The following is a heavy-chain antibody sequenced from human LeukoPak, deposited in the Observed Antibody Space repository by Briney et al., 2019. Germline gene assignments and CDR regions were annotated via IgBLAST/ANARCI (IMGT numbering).Heavy chain of an antibody. CDR2: IYSDGST. CDR3: ARGGRGYCSSTSCQTYYFDY. V-gene: IGHV3-66*01. Sequence: PGGSLRLSCAASGFTVSSNYMSWVRQAPGKGLEWVSVIYSDGSTYYADSVKGRFTISRDNSKNTLYLQMNSLRAEDTAVYYCARGGRGYCSSTSCQTYYFDYWGQGTLVTVSS. D-gene: IGHD2-2*01. CDR1: GFTVSSNY. J-gene: IGHJ4*02.